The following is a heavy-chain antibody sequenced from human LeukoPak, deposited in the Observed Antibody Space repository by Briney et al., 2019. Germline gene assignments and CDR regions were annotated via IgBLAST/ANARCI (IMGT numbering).Heavy chain of an antibody. V-gene: IGHV3-74*03. CDR3: ASALGGQGGH. D-gene: IGHD1-26*01. CDR2: IKNDGSST. CDR1: GFTFSRYW. Sequence: SGGSLRLSCAASGFTFSRYWMHWVRQAPGKGLVWVSLIKNDGSSTTYADSVQGRFTISRDNAKNTLFLQMNSLRADDTAIYYCASALGGQGGHWGQGTLVTVSS. J-gene: IGHJ4*02.